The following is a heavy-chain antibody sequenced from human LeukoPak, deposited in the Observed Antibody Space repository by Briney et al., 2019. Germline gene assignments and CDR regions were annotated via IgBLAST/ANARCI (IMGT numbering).Heavy chain of an antibody. D-gene: IGHD2-21*01. V-gene: IGHV4-39*01. CDR1: GDSIRSTSYY. Sequence: SETLSLTCTVSGDSIRSTSYYWAWIRQPPGKGLEWIGSVYYDGSTYFNPSFKSRVTISVDTSKNQFTLKMRSVTAADTAVYYCARPSYYGGSARWGRGSLVTVSS. CDR3: ARPSYYGGSAR. J-gene: IGHJ4*02. CDR2: VYYDGST.